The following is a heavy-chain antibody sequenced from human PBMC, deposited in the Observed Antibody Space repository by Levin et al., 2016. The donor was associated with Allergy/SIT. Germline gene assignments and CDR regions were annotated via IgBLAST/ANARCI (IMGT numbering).Heavy chain of an antibody. J-gene: IGHJ3*02. V-gene: IGHV2-70*01. CDR3: ARILWNDSSGLFEAFDI. CDR2: IDWDDDK. D-gene: IGHD3-22*01. Sequence: PGKALEWLALIDWDDDKYYSTSLKTRLTISKDTSKNQVVLTMTNMDPVDTATYYCARILWNDSSGLFEAFDIWGQGTMVTVSS.